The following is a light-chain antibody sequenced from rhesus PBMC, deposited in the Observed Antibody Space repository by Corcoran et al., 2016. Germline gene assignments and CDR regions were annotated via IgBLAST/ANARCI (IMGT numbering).Light chain of an antibody. J-gene: IGKJ1*01. CDR1: QGNSIW. CDR3: QQHDTYPWT. V-gene: IGKV1-69*01. CDR2: KAS. Sequence: DIQMTQSPSSLSGSVGDRVTITCRASQGNSIWLAWYQQKPRKAPKLLIYKASNLEPGVPSRFSGSRSGTDFTLTINSLQPDDIATYYCQQHDTYPWTFGQGTKVESK.